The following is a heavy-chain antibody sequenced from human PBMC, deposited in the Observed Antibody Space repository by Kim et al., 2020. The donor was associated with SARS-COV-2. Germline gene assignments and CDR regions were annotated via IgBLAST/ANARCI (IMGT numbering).Heavy chain of an antibody. Sequence: GMEWVSAIGGSVGSTYYADSVKGRFTISRDNSKSTLYLQMNSLRAEDTAVYYCAKDLWFLPRPEYFQHWGQGTLVTVSS. D-gene: IGHD3-22*01. CDR3: AKDLWFLPRPEYFQH. J-gene: IGHJ1*01. CDR2: IGGSVGST. V-gene: IGHV3-23*01.